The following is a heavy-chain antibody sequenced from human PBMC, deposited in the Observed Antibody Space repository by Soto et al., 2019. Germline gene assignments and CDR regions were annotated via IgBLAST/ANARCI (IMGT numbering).Heavy chain of an antibody. CDR2: IYSDGTT. V-gene: IGHV3-53*02. D-gene: IGHD6-6*01. CDR1: GFTVSSNY. J-gene: IGHJ4*02. Sequence: EVQLVETGGGLIQPGGSLRLSCAASGFTVSSNYMNCVRQAPGKGLEWLSIIYSDGTTYYADSVKGRFTISRDNFKNTLYLQMNNLRAEDTAVYYCAILSNWGQGTLVTVSS. CDR3: AILSN.